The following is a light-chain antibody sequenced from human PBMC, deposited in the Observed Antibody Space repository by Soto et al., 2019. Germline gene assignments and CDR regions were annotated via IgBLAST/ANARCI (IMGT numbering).Light chain of an antibody. V-gene: IGLV3-25*02. J-gene: IGLJ2*01. CDR3: QSTDTSGTYVV. CDR2: KDI. CDR1: VLPKQY. Sequence: SYELTQLFSVSVSPGQTARITCSGDVLPKQYVYWYQQRPGQAPVLLIYKDIERPSGIPERFSGSGSGTTVTLTITGVQPEDEADYYCQSTDTSGTYVVFGGGTKLTVL.